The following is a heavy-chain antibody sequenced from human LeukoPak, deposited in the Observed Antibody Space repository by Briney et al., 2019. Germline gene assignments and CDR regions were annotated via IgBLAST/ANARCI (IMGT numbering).Heavy chain of an antibody. Sequence: GEPLKISCKGSGYSFTSYWIGWVRQMPGKGLEWMGIIYPGDSDTRYSPSFQGQVTISADKSISTAYLQWSSLKASDTAMYYCARQYFPTYYYGSGSYNWFDPWGQGTLVTVSS. J-gene: IGHJ5*02. CDR1: GYSFTSYW. CDR3: ARQYFPTYYYGSGSYNWFDP. D-gene: IGHD3-10*01. V-gene: IGHV5-51*01. CDR2: IYPGDSDT.